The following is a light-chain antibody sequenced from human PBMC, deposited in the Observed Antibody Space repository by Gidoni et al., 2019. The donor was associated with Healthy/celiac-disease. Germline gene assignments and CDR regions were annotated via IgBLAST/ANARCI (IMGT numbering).Light chain of an antibody. CDR2: SNN. J-gene: IGLJ2*01. CDR3: AAWDDSLNGV. V-gene: IGLV1-44*01. CDR1: SSNIGSNT. Sequence: QSVLTQPPSASGTPGQRVTSSCSGSSSNIGSNTVNWYQQLPGTAPKLLIYSNNQRPSGVPDRFSGSKSGTPASLAISGLQSEDEADYYCAAWDDSLNGVFGGGTKLTVL.